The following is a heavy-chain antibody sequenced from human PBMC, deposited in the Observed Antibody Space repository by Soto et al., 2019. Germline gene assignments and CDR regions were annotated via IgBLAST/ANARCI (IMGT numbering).Heavy chain of an antibody. CDR2: MNPNSGNT. J-gene: IGHJ3*02. CDR3: ARGDILEWFTNAFDI. V-gene: IGHV1-8*01. CDR1: GYTFTSYD. D-gene: IGHD3-3*01. Sequence: ASVKVSCKASGYTFTSYDINWVRQATGQGLEWMGWMNPNSGNTCYAQKFQGRVTMTRNTSISTAYMELSSLRSEDTAVYYCARGDILEWFTNAFDIWGQGTMVTVSS.